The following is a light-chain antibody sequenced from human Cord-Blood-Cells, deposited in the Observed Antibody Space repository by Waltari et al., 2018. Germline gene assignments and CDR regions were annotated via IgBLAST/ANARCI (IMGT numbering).Light chain of an antibody. V-gene: IGKV3-20*01. J-gene: IGKJ5*01. CDR3: QQWIT. Sequence: EIVLTQSPGTLSLSPGERATLSCRASQSVSSSYLAWYQQKPGQAPRLLIYGASSRATGIPDSFSGSGSGTDFTLTISRLEPEDFAVYYCQQWITFGQGTRLEIK. CDR1: QSVSSSY. CDR2: GAS.